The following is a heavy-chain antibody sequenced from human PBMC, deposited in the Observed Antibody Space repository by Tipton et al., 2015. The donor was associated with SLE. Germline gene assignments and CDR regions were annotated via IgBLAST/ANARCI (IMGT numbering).Heavy chain of an antibody. J-gene: IGHJ6*02. D-gene: IGHD6-13*01. CDR3: ARGGAAAGADYYYGMDV. CDR2: ISSSGSTI. CDR1: GFTFSSYE. V-gene: IGHV3-48*03. Sequence: SLRLSCAASGFTFSSYEMNWVRQAPGKGLEWVSYISSSGSTIYYADSVKGRFTISRDNAKNSLYLQMNSLRAEDTAVYYCARGGAAAGADYYYGMDVWGQGTTVTVSS.